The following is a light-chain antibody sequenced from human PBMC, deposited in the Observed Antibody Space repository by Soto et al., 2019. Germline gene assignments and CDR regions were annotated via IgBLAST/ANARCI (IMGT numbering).Light chain of an antibody. CDR1: QNINSF. CDR3: QQSYNIPFT. V-gene: IGKV1-39*01. J-gene: IGKJ3*01. Sequence: DIQMTQSPSSLSASVGERVTITCRASQNINSFLNWYQQKPGKAPQVLIYGGSALQSGVPSRFSGSGSGTDFTLTISSLQPEDFASYFCQQSYNIPFTFGPGTKVDIK. CDR2: GGS.